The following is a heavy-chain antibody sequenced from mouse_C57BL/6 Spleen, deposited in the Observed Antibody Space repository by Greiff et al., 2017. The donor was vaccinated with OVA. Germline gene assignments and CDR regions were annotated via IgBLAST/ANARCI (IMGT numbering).Heavy chain of an antibody. V-gene: IGHV1-15*01. CDR3: TRADYDSVEYFDV. Sequence: VQLQQSGAELVRPGASVTLSCKASGYTFTDYEMHWVKQTPVHGLEWIGAIDPETGGTAYNQKFKGKAILTADKSSSTAYMELRSLTSEDSAVYYCTRADYDSVEYFDVWGTGTTVTVSS. CDR2: IDPETGGT. CDR1: GYTFTDYE. J-gene: IGHJ1*03. D-gene: IGHD2-4*01.